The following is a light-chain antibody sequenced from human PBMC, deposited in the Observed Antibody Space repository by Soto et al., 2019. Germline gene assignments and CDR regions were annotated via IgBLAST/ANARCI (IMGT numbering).Light chain of an antibody. CDR3: QQYNGYTS. V-gene: IGKV1-33*01. CDR1: QDINIY. CDR2: DAS. J-gene: IGKJ4*01. Sequence: DIPMTQSPSSLSASVGDRVTVTCQASQDINIYLNWYQQKPGKAPKLLIRDASNLETGVPSRFSGSGSGTHFTLTISSLQPEDFATYFCQQYNGYTSFGGGTKVEIK.